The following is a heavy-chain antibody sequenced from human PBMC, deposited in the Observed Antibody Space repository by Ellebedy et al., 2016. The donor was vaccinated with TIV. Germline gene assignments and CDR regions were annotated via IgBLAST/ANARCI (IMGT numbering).Heavy chain of an antibody. V-gene: IGHV3-33*01. CDR2: ISDDGGNE. Sequence: GESLKIPCTASGFTFSRYGIHWVRQAPGKGLEWVAFISDDGGNEQYADAVKGRFTVSRDNSKNVAYLHLKGLRGDDTALYYCSRDSVWFGEYYFDSWGQGTRVTVSS. D-gene: IGHD3-10*01. J-gene: IGHJ4*02. CDR1: GFTFSRYG. CDR3: SRDSVWFGEYYFDS.